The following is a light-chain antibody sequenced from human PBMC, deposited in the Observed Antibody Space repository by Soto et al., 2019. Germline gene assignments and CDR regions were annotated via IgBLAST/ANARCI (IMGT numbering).Light chain of an antibody. J-gene: IGKJ4*01. CDR3: QQYEAYPLT. Sequence: DIQLTQSPSTLSASVGDRVTITCRASQSISSWLAWYQQNPGKAPKLLVYKASSLESGVPSRFSGSGSGTEFTLTISTLQPDDFATYYCQQYEAYPLTFGGGTKVEI. V-gene: IGKV1-5*03. CDR2: KAS. CDR1: QSISSW.